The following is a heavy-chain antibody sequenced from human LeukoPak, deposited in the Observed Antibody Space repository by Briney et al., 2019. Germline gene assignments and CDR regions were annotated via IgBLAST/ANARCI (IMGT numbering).Heavy chain of an antibody. D-gene: IGHD4/OR15-4a*01. CDR2: IYSDNT. CDR3: ARRAGAYSHPYDY. J-gene: IGHJ4*02. V-gene: IGHV3-53*01. CDR1: GFTVSSNS. Sequence: PGGSLRLSCTASGFTVSSNSMSWVRQAPGKGLEWVSFIYSDNTHYSDSETGRFPISRANSKNNMYLQLNSLRPGAKARAYCARRAGAYSHPYDYWGQGTLVTVSS.